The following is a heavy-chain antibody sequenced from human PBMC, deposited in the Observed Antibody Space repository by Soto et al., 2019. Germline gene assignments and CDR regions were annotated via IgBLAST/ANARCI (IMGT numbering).Heavy chain of an antibody. Sequence: QVQLQESGPGLVKPSGTLSLTCTVSGASISSTSSGDWWSWVRQPPEKGLEWIGEIHHSGISNYNPSLKSRVTMSVDKSKNQFSLRLSSVTAADTAVYYCAKMVGATLVDYWGQGTLVTVSS. V-gene: IGHV4-4*02. D-gene: IGHD1-26*01. J-gene: IGHJ4*02. CDR3: AKMVGATLVDY. CDR2: IHHSGIS. CDR1: GASISSTSSGDW.